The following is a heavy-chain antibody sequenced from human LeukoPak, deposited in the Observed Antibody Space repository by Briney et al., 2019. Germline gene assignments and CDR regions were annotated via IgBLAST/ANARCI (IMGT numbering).Heavy chain of an antibody. CDR2: ISGSGGST. CDR3: AKAPLLLWFGELSEYYFDY. CDR1: GFTFNSCD. Sequence: PGGSLRLSCAASGFTFNSCDMNWVRQAPGKGLEWVSAISGSGGSTYYADSVKGRFTISRDNSKNTLYLQMNSLRAEDTAVYYCAKAPLLLWFGELSEYYFDYWGQRTLVTVSS. V-gene: IGHV3-23*01. D-gene: IGHD3-10*01. J-gene: IGHJ4*02.